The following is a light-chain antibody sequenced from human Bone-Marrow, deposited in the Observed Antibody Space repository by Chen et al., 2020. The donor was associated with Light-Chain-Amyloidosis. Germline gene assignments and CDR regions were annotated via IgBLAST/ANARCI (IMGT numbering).Light chain of an antibody. Sequence: SYVLTQPSSVSVAPGQTATIACGGNNIGSTSVHWYQQTPGQAPLLVVYEDSDRPSGIPERLSGANSGKTATLTISRVGAEDEADYYCQVWDRRSDRPVFGGGTKLTGL. CDR1: NIGSTS. CDR3: QVWDRRSDRPV. V-gene: IGLV3-21*02. CDR2: EDS. J-gene: IGLJ3*02.